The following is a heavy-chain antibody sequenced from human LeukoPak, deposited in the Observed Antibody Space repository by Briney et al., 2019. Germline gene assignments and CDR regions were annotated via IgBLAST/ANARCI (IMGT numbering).Heavy chain of an antibody. Sequence: GGSLSLSCTASGFTLSNSDLNGCRQPPGRGLEWGPSISGSGYYAEYTTPGEGRFTFPIDKSRNQLFLQLTRLRADDTALYYCAKGSKTPEGVSGWCNWFDAWGQGTLVTVS. V-gene: IGHV3-23*01. CDR3: AKGSKTPEGVSGWCNWFDA. D-gene: IGHD3-3*01. J-gene: IGHJ5*02. CDR1: GFTLSNSD. CDR2: ISGSGYYA.